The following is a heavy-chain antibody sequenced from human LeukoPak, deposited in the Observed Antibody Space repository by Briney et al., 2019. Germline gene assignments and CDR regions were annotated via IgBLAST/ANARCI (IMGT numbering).Heavy chain of an antibody. CDR1: GFTFSSYA. CDR2: ISYDGSNK. Sequence: GGSLRLSCAASGFTFSSYAMHWVRQAPGKGLEWVAVISYDGSNKYYADSVKGRFTISRDNSKKALYLQMNSLRIEDTAVYYCAKRVSQGGGIYVLFDCGGRGPRAPVSS. J-gene: IGHJ4*02. V-gene: IGHV3-30-3*02. CDR3: AKRVSQGGGIYVLFDC. D-gene: IGHD3-16*01.